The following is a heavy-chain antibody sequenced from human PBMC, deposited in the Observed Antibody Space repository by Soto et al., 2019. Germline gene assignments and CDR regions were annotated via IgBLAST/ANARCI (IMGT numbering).Heavy chain of an antibody. D-gene: IGHD6-13*01. J-gene: IGHJ6*02. CDR1: GYTFTSYD. V-gene: IGHV1-8*01. CDR2: MNTNSDDT. CDR3: AREWSAAGHFYGMNV. Sequence: ASVKVSCKTSGYTFTSYDINWVRQAPGQGLEWVGWMNTNSDDTRSAQKFRGRLTLTRDKSMRAVYMKLSNLRPDDTAVYYCAREWSAAGHFYGMNVWGQGTTVTVSS.